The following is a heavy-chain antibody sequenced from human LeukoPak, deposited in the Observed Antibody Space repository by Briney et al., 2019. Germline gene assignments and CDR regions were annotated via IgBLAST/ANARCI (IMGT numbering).Heavy chain of an antibody. D-gene: IGHD6-19*01. CDR2: IYHSGST. CDR1: GYFISSGYY. Sequence: SETLSLTCTVSGYFISSGYYWGWIRQPPGKGLEWIGSIYHSGSTYYNPSLKSRVTISVDTSKNQFSLKLSSVTAADTAVYYCARGRWLGHFDYWGQGTLVTVSS. J-gene: IGHJ4*02. CDR3: ARGRWLGHFDY. V-gene: IGHV4-38-2*02.